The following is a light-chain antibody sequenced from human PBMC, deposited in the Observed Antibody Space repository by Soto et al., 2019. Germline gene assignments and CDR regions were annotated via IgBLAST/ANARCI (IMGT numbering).Light chain of an antibody. CDR2: DAS. CDR1: QSISTY. V-gene: IGKV1-39*01. J-gene: IGKJ1*01. CDR3: QHTYNTRA. Sequence: DIQMTQSPSSLSASVGDRVSISCRASQSISTYLNWFQQKPGKAPTLLIYDASRLESGVPSRFSGGGSATEFTLTISSLQPEDFATYYCQHTYNTRAFGQGTKV.